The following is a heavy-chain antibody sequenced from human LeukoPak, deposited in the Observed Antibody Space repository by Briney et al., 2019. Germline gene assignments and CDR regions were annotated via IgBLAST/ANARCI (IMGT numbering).Heavy chain of an antibody. V-gene: IGHV1-2*02. Sequence: ASVKVSCKASGYTFTGYYMHWVRQAPGQGLEWMGWINPNSGGTNYAQKLQGRVTMTTDTSTSTAYMELRSLRSDDTAVYYCARAPKSIAVAGTFVFDYWGQGTLVTVSS. D-gene: IGHD6-19*01. CDR2: INPNSGGT. J-gene: IGHJ4*02. CDR1: GYTFTGYY. CDR3: ARAPKSIAVAGTFVFDY.